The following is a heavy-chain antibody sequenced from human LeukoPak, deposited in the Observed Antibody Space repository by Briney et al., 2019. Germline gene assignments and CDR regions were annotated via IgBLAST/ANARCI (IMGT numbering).Heavy chain of an antibody. CDR1: GGSISSYY. Sequence: TSETLSLTCTVSGGSISSYYWSWIRQPPGKGLEWIGYIYYSGSTNYNPSLKSRVTISVDTSKNQFSLKLSSVTAADTAVYYCARGQLLWFGELKRYNWFDPWGQGTLVTVSS. D-gene: IGHD3-10*01. J-gene: IGHJ5*02. CDR3: ARGQLLWFGELKRYNWFDP. V-gene: IGHV4-59*01. CDR2: IYYSGST.